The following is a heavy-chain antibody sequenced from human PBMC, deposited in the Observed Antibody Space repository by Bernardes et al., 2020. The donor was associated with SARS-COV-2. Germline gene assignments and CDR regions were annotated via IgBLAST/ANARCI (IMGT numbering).Heavy chain of an antibody. CDR3: AKGDYGDPFDY. CDR2: ISGGGVNT. D-gene: IGHD4-17*01. V-gene: IGHV3-23*01. J-gene: IGHJ4*02. Sequence: GGSLRLSRAASGFTFSSYAMSWVRQAPGKGLEWVSAISGGGVNTYYADSVKGRFTISRGNSKNTLYLQMNSLRAEDTAVYYCAKGDYGDPFDYWGQGTLVTVSS. CDR1: GFTFSSYA.